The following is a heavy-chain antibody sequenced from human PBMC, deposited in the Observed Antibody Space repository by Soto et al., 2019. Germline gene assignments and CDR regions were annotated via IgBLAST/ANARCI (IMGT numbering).Heavy chain of an antibody. V-gene: IGHV4-59*08. D-gene: IGHD6-25*01. CDR3: ARQVSSAWPPYYYDMDV. J-gene: IGHJ6*02. Sequence: PSETLSLTCTVSGGSISNYYWTWIRQPPGKGLQWIGYIYYSGTTNYNPSLKSRVTISVDTSKNQVSLKLSSVTAADTAMYFCARQVSSAWPPYYYDMDVWGQGTTVTVSS. CDR2: IYYSGTT. CDR1: GGSISNYY.